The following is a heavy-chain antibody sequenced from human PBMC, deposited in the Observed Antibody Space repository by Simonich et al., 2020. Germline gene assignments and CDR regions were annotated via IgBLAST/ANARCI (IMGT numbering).Heavy chain of an antibody. J-gene: IGHJ4*02. D-gene: IGHD6-6*01. V-gene: IGHV4-39*01. CDR3: ARWAYSSSYFDY. Sequence: QLQLQESGPGLVKPSETLSLTCPVSGGSISSSSYYWGWIRQPPGKGLEWIGSIYYSGSTYYNPSPKSRVTISVDTSKNQFSLKLSSVTAADTAVYYCARWAYSSSYFDYWGQGTLVTVSS. CDR1: GGSISSSSYY. CDR2: IYYSGST.